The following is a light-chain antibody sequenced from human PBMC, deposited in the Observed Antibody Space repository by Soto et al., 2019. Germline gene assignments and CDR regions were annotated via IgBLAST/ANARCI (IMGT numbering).Light chain of an antibody. J-gene: IGKJ4*01. Sequence: ENVLTQSPGTLSLSPGERATLSCRASQSVSSSYLAWYQQKPGQAPRLLIYGTSSRATGVPDRFSGSGSGTDFTLTISRLEPEVLAVYFCQQYGGSPPLTFGGGTKVEI. CDR2: GTS. V-gene: IGKV3-20*01. CDR1: QSVSSSY. CDR3: QQYGGSPPLT.